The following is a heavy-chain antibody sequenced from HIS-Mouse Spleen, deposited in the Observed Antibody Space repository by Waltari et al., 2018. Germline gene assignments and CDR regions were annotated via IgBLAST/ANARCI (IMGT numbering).Heavy chain of an antibody. V-gene: IGHV3-30*18. CDR2: ISYDGSNK. CDR3: AKDKHHAFDY. J-gene: IGHJ4*02. Sequence: QVQLVEAGGGWVQPGRSLRLSCAASGSTFCSYGMHGVRPAPGKGLEWVAVISYDGSNKYYADSVKGRFTISRDNSKNTLYLQMNSLRAEDTAVYYCAKDKHHAFDYWGQGTLVTVSS. CDR1: GSTFCSYG.